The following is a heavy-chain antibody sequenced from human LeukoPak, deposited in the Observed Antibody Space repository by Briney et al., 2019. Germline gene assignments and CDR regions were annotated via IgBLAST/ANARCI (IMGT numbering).Heavy chain of an antibody. CDR1: GFTFSSYA. Sequence: PGRSLRLSCAASGFTFSSYAMNWVRQAPGKGLEWVAVISYDGSNKYYADSVKGRFTISRDNSKNTLYLQMNSLRAEDTAVYYCARGVGGRQLLFRRDYYYGMDVWGQGTTVTVSS. D-gene: IGHD2-2*01. V-gene: IGHV3-30-3*01. J-gene: IGHJ6*02. CDR2: ISYDGSNK. CDR3: ARGVGGRQLLFRRDYYYGMDV.